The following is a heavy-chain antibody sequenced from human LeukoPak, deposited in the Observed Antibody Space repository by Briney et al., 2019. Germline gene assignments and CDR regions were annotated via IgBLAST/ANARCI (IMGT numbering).Heavy chain of an antibody. CDR1: GGSISSSNW. V-gene: IGHV4-4*02. Sequence: SETLSLTCAVSGGSISSSNWWSWVRQPPGKGLEWIGEIYHSGSTNYNPSLKSRVTISVDKSKDQFSLKLSSVTAADTAVYYCARRPTYQLLYGDWFDPWGQGTLVTVSS. CDR2: IYHSGST. D-gene: IGHD2-2*02. J-gene: IGHJ5*02. CDR3: ARRPTYQLLYGDWFDP.